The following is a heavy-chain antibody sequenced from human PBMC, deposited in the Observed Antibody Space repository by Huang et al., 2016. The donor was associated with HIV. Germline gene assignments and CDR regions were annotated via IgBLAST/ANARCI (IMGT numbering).Heavy chain of an antibody. CDR3: ATKTAGMDI. Sequence: VESGGRLVQPGGSIRLSCVGSTFRFGAYWMSWVRQPPGKGLEWVANIRKDESEKYYVYSVKGRFNISRDNAKKVVFLEMNNVRVEDTATYFCATKTAGMDIWGQGTTVTVS. D-gene: IGHD1-7*01. CDR2: IRKDESEK. J-gene: IGHJ6*02. V-gene: IGHV3-7*03. CDR1: TFRFGAYW.